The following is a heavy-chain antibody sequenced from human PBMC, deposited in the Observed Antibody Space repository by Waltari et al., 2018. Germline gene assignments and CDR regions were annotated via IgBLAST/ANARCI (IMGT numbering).Heavy chain of an antibody. Sequence: EVQLLESGGGLVQPGGSLRLSCAASGFTFSSYAMSWVRQAPGKGLEWVSVIYSGVSTYYADSVKGRFTISRDNSKNTLYLQMNSLRAEDTAVYYCAKDPIAAAGTSAFDIWGQGTMVTVSS. CDR2: IYSGVST. J-gene: IGHJ3*02. CDR3: AKDPIAAAGTSAFDI. CDR1: GFTFSSYA. V-gene: IGHV3-23*03. D-gene: IGHD6-13*01.